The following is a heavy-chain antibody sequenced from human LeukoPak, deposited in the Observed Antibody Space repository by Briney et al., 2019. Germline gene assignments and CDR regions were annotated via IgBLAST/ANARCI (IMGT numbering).Heavy chain of an antibody. D-gene: IGHD5-18*01. J-gene: IGHJ4*02. CDR2: IWYDGSNK. Sequence: GGSLRLSCAASGFTFSTYAMRWVRQAPGKGLEWVAVIWYDGSNKYYADSVKGRFTISRDNSKNTLFLQMNSLRAEDTAVYYCARAQLEQLWLLFDYWGQGTLVTVSS. V-gene: IGHV3-33*01. CDR1: GFTFSTYA. CDR3: ARAQLEQLWLLFDY.